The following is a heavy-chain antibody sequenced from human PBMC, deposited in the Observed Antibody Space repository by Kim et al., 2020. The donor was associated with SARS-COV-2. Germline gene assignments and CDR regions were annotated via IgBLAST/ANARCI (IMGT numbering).Heavy chain of an antibody. CDR2: ISASGGAT. Sequence: PGEGLEWVAAISASGGATFHADSVQGRFTISRDNSKNTLYLQIKNVRAEDTATYFCAKPLYSTSWYGLSWGQGALVTVSS. J-gene: IGHJ5*02. D-gene: IGHD6-13*01. CDR3: AKPLYSTSWYGLS. V-gene: IGHV3-23*01.